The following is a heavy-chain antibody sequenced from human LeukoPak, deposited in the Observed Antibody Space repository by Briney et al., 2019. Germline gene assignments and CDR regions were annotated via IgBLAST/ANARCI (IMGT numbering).Heavy chain of an antibody. Sequence: GESLEISCQASGCSFARYWIGWVRPVPGRGLEWMAIIDPSDSESRYTPSFQGQVTISVDKSLTTAYLQWNSLKASDTAMYYCARQTAMGRSGDYWGQGTLVTLSS. CDR3: ARQTAMGRSGDY. D-gene: IGHD5-18*01. J-gene: IGHJ4*02. CDR1: GCSFARYW. CDR2: IDPSDSES. V-gene: IGHV5-51*01.